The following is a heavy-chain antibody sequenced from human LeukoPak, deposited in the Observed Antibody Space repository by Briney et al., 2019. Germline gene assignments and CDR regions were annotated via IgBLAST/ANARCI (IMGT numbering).Heavy chain of an antibody. CDR2: IRTTAYGGTT. CDR1: GFTFSDYA. D-gene: IGHD2-15*01. Sequence: AXGSLRLSCTASGFTFSDYAMNWVRQAPGKGLEWVGFIRTTAYGGTTEYAASVKGRFTLSRDDSKSIAYLQMNSLKTEDTAVYYCTSGGSGRDYWGQGTLVXVSS. J-gene: IGHJ4*02. CDR3: TSGGSGRDY. V-gene: IGHV3-49*04.